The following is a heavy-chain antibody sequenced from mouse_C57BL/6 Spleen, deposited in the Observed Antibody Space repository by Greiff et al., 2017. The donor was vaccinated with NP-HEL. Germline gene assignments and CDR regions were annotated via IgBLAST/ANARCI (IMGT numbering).Heavy chain of an antibody. CDR2: INPSTGGT. CDR1: GYSFTGYY. CDR3: ARTFDGYYSFDY. Sequence: EVQLQQSGPELVKPGASVKISCKASGYSFTGYYMNWVKQSPEKSLEWIGEINPSTGGTTYNQKFKAKATLTVDKSSSTAYMQLKSLTSEDSAVYYCARTFDGYYSFDYWGQGTTLTVSS. J-gene: IGHJ2*01. D-gene: IGHD2-3*01. V-gene: IGHV1-42*01.